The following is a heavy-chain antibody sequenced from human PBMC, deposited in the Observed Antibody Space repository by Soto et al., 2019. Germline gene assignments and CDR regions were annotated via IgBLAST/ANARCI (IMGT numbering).Heavy chain of an antibody. CDR3: ARVAGWSPEYWYFDL. CDR2: TYYRSKGYN. CDR1: GDSVSSNSAA. V-gene: IGHV6-1*01. Sequence: QSQTLSLNCAISGDSVSSNSAAWNWIRQSPSRGLEWLGRTYYRSKGYNDYAVSVKSRITINPDTSKNQYSLQLNSVTPEDTAVYYCARVAGWSPEYWYFDLWGRGTLVTVSS. J-gene: IGHJ2*01.